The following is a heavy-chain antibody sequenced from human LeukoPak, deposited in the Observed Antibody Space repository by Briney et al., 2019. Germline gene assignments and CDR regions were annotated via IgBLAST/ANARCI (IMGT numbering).Heavy chain of an antibody. D-gene: IGHD6-19*01. J-gene: IGHJ4*02. V-gene: IGHV1-8*01. CDR2: MNPNSGNT. CDR1: GYTFTSYD. Sequence: ASVKVSCKASGYTFTSYDINWVRQATGQGLEWMGWMNPNSGNTGYAQKFQGRVTMTRNTSISTAYMELSRLRSDDTAVYYCARDFSDWYYFDYWGQGTLVTVSS. CDR3: ARDFSDWYYFDY.